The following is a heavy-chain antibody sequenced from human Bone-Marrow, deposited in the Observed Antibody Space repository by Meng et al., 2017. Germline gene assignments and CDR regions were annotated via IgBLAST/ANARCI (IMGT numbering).Heavy chain of an antibody. Sequence: QVQLQESGRGLVKPSQTQSLTCTVSGGYISSGDYYWSWIRQPPGKGLEWIGYIHYRGSTYYKPSLKSRLTISVDTSKNQFSLKLSSVTAADTAVYYCARDRNDYDSHYFDEWGQRTLVTVSS. D-gene: IGHD4-17*01. J-gene: IGHJ4*02. V-gene: IGHV4-30-4*01. CDR1: GGYISSGDYY. CDR2: IHYRGST. CDR3: ARDRNDYDSHYFDE.